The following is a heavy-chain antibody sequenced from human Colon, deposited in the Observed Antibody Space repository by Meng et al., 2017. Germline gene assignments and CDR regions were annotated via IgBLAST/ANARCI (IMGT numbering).Heavy chain of an antibody. CDR1: GFSVSSDF. D-gene: IGHD3-3*01. CDR3: ANRFV. V-gene: IGHV3-66*02. CDR2: IHSSAGT. Sequence: EGEVVESGGGLVQPWGSRRLSWAVSGFSVSSDFMIWVRQAAGKGLGWVSMIHSSAGTFFADSVKGRFTVSTDNSKNTLYLQMNSLRIEDTAVYHCANRFVWGLGTLVTVSS. J-gene: IGHJ4*02.